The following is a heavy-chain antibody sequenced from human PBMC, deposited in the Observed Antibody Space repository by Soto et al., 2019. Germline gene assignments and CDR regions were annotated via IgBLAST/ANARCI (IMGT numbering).Heavy chain of an antibody. J-gene: IGHJ4*02. D-gene: IGHD6-13*01. CDR2: IYPGDYET. Sequence: GESLKISCQCSGYTFSHFWIAWVRQLPGKGLEWMGIIYPGDYETRYSPSFHGKVTISADRSIGTAYLPWSSLEASDSAFYFCARSPRSSPYFDYWGQGALVTVSS. V-gene: IGHV5-51*01. CDR3: ARSPRSSPYFDY. CDR1: GYTFSHFW.